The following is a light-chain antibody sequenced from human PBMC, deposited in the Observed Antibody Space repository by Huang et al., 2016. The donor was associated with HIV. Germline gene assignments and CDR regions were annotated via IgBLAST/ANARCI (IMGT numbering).Light chain of an antibody. Sequence: DIVMAQSPGSLAVLLGESATLTCRSSQSVFSTSTNKDYLAWFQQKPGQPPKLPLFWAPTRGVGVHDRFSGGGYGGQFTLTNGSMEADDAAIYYCQRYCGSPQTFGQGTRLEI. V-gene: IGKV4-1*01. CDR2: WAP. CDR3: QRYCGSPQT. J-gene: IGKJ1*01. CDR1: QSVFSTSTNKDY.